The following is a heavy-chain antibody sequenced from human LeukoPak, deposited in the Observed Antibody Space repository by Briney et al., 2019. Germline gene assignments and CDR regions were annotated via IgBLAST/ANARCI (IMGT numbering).Heavy chain of an antibody. J-gene: IGHJ4*02. CDR3: ARTNLACSSTSCYFGY. Sequence: GESLKISCKGSGCSFTSYWIGWVRQMPGKGLEWMGIIYPGDSDTRYSPSFQGQVTISADKSISTAYLQWSSLKASDTAMYYCARTNLACSSTSCYFGYWGQGTLVTVSS. D-gene: IGHD2-2*01. CDR2: IYPGDSDT. CDR1: GCSFTSYW. V-gene: IGHV5-51*01.